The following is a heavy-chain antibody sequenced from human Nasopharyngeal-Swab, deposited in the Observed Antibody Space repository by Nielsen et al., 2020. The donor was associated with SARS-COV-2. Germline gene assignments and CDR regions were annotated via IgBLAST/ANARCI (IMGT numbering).Heavy chain of an antibody. Sequence: VRQPPGKGLEWVSAISGSGGSTYYADSVKGRFTISRDNSKNTLYLQMNSLRAEDTAVYYCAKDPPVYSSSWYYYWGQGTLVTVSS. CDR2: ISGSGGST. CDR3: AKDPPVYSSSWYYY. D-gene: IGHD6-13*01. V-gene: IGHV3-23*01. J-gene: IGHJ4*02.